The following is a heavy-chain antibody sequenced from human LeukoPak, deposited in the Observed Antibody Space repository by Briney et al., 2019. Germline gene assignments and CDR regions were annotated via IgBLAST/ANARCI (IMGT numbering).Heavy chain of an antibody. D-gene: IGHD5-12*01. CDR1: GFTFGDYA. Sequence: PGRSPRLSCTASGFTFGDYAMSWVRQAPGKGLEWVGFIRSKAYGGTTEYAASVKGRFTISRDDSKSIAYLQMNSLKTEDTAVYYCTREYSGYDYDYYYGMDVWGQGTTVTVSS. J-gene: IGHJ6*02. CDR3: TREYSGYDYDYYYGMDV. V-gene: IGHV3-49*04. CDR2: IRSKAYGGTT.